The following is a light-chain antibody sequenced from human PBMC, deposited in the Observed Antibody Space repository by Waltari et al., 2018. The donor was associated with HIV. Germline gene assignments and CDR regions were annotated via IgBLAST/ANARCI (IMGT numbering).Light chain of an antibody. V-gene: IGKV1-9*01. CDR1: QGISSY. CDR2: AAS. J-gene: IGKJ3*01. Sequence: DIQLTQSPSFLSASVGDRVTITCRASQGISSYLAWYQQKPGKAPKLLIYAASTLQSGVPSRFSGSGSGTEFTLTISSLQPEDFATYYCQQLNSYLFTFGPGTKVDIK. CDR3: QQLNSYLFT.